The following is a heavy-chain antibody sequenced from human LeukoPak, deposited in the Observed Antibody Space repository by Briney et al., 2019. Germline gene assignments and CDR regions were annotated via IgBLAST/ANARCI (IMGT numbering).Heavy chain of an antibody. D-gene: IGHD1-7*01. V-gene: IGHV1-2*02. Sequence: GASVKVSCKASGYTFTGYYMHWVRQAPGQGLEWMGWINPNSGGTNYAQKFQGRVTMTRDTSISTAYMELSRLRSDDTAVYYCARVYSSPYNWNYGGLDYWGQGTLVTVSS. CDR1: GYTFTGYY. J-gene: IGHJ4*02. CDR2: INPNSGGT. CDR3: ARVYSSPYNWNYGGLDY.